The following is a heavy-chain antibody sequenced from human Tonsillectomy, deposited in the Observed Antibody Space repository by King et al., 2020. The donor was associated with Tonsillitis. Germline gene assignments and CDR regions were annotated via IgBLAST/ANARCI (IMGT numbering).Heavy chain of an antibody. J-gene: IGHJ3*02. D-gene: IGHD3-10*01. CDR2: IYPGDSDT. CDR3: ARPHLYSSGSFFI. Sequence: VQLVESGAEVKKPGESLKISCKGSGYSFSNYWIGWVRQMPGKGMEWMGIIYPGDSDTRYSPSFQGQVNISADKSISTAFLQWSSLKASDTSMYYCARPHLYSSGSFFIWGQAPMVTVSS. CDR1: GYSFSNYW. V-gene: IGHV5-51*01.